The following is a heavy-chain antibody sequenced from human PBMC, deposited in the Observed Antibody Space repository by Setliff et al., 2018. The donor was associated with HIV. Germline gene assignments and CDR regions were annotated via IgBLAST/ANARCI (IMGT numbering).Heavy chain of an antibody. CDR3: ARQPGGNYYPAYSDY. D-gene: IGHD1-26*01. CDR1: GYSISSGYY. Sequence: SETLSLTCVVSGYSISSGYYWGWIRQPPGKGLDWIGSIYHSGNTYYNPSLKSRVTMSVDTAKNQFSLKLRSVTAADTAVYYCARQPGGNYYPAYSDYWGQGTLVTVSS. V-gene: IGHV4-38-2*01. CDR2: IYHSGNT. J-gene: IGHJ4*02.